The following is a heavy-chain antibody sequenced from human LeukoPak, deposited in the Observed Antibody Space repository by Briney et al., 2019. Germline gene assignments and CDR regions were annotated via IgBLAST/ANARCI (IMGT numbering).Heavy chain of an antibody. CDR1: GVSISSSNW. V-gene: IGHV4-4*02. CDR3: ARGGARLRLGYCSGGSCYPIY. J-gene: IGHJ4*02. Sequence: PSETLSLTCAVSGVSISSSNWWSWIRQPPGKGLEWIGEINHSGSTNYNPSLKSRVTISVDTSKNQFSLKLSSVTAADTAVYYCARGGARLRLGYCSGGSCYPIYWGQGTLVTVSS. D-gene: IGHD2-15*01. CDR2: INHSGST.